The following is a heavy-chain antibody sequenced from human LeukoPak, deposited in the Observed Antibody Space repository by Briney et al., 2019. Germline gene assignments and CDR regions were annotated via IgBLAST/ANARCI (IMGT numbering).Heavy chain of an antibody. D-gene: IGHD3-3*01. Sequence: AGGSLRLSCGASGFTFSSYSTNWVRQAPGKGLEWVSSISSSSSYIYYADSVEGRFTISRDNAKNSLYLQMNSLRAEDTAVYYCARDASDYDFWSGYYTSYYYYGMDVWGQGTTVTVSS. V-gene: IGHV3-21*01. CDR2: ISSSSSYI. CDR1: GFTFSSYS. CDR3: ARDASDYDFWSGYYTSYYYYGMDV. J-gene: IGHJ6*02.